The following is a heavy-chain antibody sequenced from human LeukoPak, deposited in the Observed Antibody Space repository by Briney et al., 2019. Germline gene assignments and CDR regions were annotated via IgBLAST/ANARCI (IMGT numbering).Heavy chain of an antibody. Sequence: KPSETLSPTCAVYGGSFSGYYWSWIRQPPGKGLEWIGEINHSGSTNYNPSLKSRVTISVDTSKNQFSLKLSSVTAADTAVYYCARGADDIVVVPAAFGFDPWGQGTLVTVSS. CDR3: ARGADDIVVVPAAFGFDP. J-gene: IGHJ5*02. V-gene: IGHV4-34*01. CDR1: GGSFSGYY. D-gene: IGHD2-2*01. CDR2: INHSGST.